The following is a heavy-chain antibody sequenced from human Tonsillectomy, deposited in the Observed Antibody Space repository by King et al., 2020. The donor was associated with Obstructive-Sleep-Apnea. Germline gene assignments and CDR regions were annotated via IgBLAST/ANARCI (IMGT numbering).Heavy chain of an antibody. D-gene: IGHD6-13*01. CDR2: IYYSGST. CDR3: ARLYSSSWYPGDY. CDR1: GGSISSYY. Sequence: HVQLQESGPGLVKPSETLSLTCTVSGGSISSYYWSWIRQPPGKGLEWIGYIYYSGSTNYNPSLKSRVTISVDTSKNQFSLKLSSVTAADTAVYYCARLYSSSWYPGDYWGQGTLVTVSS. J-gene: IGHJ4*02. V-gene: IGHV4-59*01.